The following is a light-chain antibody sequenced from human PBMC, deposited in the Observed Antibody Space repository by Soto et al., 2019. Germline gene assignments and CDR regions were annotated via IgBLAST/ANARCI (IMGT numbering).Light chain of an antibody. Sequence: QSALTQPPSVSGSPGRSVTISCTGTSSDVGSYNRVSWYHQSLGTAPKLMIYEVSNRPSGVPDRFSGSKSGNTASLTISGLQAEDDADYYRSLYTSSGKYVVGTGTKV. V-gene: IGLV2-18*01. CDR1: SSDVGSYNR. CDR2: EVS. CDR3: SLYTSSGKYV. J-gene: IGLJ1*01.